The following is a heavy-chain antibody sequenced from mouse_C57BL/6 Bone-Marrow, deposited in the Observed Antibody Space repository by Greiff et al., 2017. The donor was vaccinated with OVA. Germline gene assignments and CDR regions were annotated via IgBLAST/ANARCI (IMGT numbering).Heavy chain of an antibody. CDR2: IHPNSGST. V-gene: IGHV1-64*01. J-gene: IGHJ3*01. CDR1: GYTFTSYW. CDR3: ARNLGWDWFAY. Sequence: HVQLQPPGAELVKPGASVKLSCKASGYTFTSYWMHWVKQRPGQGLEWIGMIHPNSGSTNYNEKFKSKATLTVDKSSSTAYMQLSSLTSEDSAVYYCARNLGWDWFAYWGQGTLVTVSA. D-gene: IGHD4-1*01.